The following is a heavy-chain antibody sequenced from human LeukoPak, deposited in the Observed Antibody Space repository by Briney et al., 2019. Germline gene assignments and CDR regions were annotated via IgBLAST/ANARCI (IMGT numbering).Heavy chain of an antibody. J-gene: IGHJ4*02. V-gene: IGHV3-23*01. D-gene: IGHD3-9*01. CDR1: GFTLSSYA. CDR2: ISGSGGSK. Sequence: GGSLRLSCAASGFTLSSYAMTWVRQAPGRGLEWVSTISGSGGSKYYADSVKGRFTISRDNSENTLYLQMNSLRAEDTAVYYCAKGTPFEWGQGTLVTVSS. CDR3: AKGTPFE.